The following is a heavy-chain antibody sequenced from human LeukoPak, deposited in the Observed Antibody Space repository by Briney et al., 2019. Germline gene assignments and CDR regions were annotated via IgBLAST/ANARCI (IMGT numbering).Heavy chain of an antibody. J-gene: IGHJ4*02. V-gene: IGHV4-30-2*01. Sequence: SETLSLTCAVSGGSISSGGYSWSWIRQPPGKGLEWIGCIYYSGSTYYNPSLKSRVTISVDRSKNQFSLKLSSVTAADTAVYYCARVGADYYGSGSYYLDYWGQGTLVTVSS. D-gene: IGHD3-10*01. CDR2: IYYSGST. CDR3: ARVGADYYGSGSYYLDY. CDR1: GGSISSGGYS.